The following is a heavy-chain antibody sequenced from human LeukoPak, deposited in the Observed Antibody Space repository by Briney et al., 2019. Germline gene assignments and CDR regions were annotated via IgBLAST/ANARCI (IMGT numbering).Heavy chain of an antibody. J-gene: IGHJ4*02. CDR1: GYTYTSYG. Sequence: ASVKVSCKASGYTYTSYGISWVRQAPGQGLEWMGWISAYNGNTNYAQKLQGRVTMTRDTSTSTAYMELRSLRSDDTAVYYCARVDCSGGSCYSDFGYWGQGTLVTVSS. CDR2: ISAYNGNT. V-gene: IGHV1-18*01. D-gene: IGHD2-15*01. CDR3: ARVDCSGGSCYSDFGY.